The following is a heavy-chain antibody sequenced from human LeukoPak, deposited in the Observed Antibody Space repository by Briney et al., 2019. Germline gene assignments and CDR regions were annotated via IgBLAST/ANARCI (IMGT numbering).Heavy chain of an antibody. D-gene: IGHD2-2*01. CDR3: ARRLTQYDCFDP. CDR1: GHSVSSNSVT. Sequence: SQTISLTCATSGHSVSSNSVTWNWIRQSPSRGLEWLGRTYYRSTWYNDYAVSVRGRITVNPDTSKNQFSLHLNSVTPEDTAVYYCARRLTQYDCFDPWGQGILVTVSS. J-gene: IGHJ5*02. V-gene: IGHV6-1*01. CDR2: TYYRSTWYN.